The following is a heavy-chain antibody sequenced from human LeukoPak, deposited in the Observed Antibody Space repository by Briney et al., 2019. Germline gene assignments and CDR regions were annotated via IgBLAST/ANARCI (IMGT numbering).Heavy chain of an antibody. CDR3: TKMKVRAIVVVVAAKYNWFDP. CDR1: GFTFGDCA. J-gene: IGHJ5*02. CDR2: VSHDTSTE. V-gene: IGHV3-30-3*02. D-gene: IGHD2-15*01. Sequence: GGSLRLSCAASGFTFGDCAMHWVRQAPGKGLECVAVVSHDTSTEYYGDSVRGRFTISRDNSKNTLYLQMNSLRAEDTAVYYCTKMKVRAIVVVVAAKYNWFDPWGQGTLVTVSS.